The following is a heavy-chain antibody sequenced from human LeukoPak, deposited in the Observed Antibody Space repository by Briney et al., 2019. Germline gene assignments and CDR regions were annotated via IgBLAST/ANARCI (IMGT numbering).Heavy chain of an antibody. J-gene: IGHJ4*02. CDR1: GVSISSSTYY. Sequence: KPSETLSHTCTVSGVSISSSTYYWGWIRQPPGKGLEWIGSIYFSGSTYYNPSLKSRVTISVDTPKNPFSLKLSSVTAADTAVYYCARRGRVDDFWSGYYTGLFDYWGQGTPVTVSS. D-gene: IGHD3-3*01. V-gene: IGHV4-39*01. CDR2: IYFSGST. CDR3: ARRGRVDDFWSGYYTGLFDY.